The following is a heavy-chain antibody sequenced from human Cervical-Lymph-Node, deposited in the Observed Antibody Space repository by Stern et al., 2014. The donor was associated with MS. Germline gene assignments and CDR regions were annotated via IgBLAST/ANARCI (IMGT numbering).Heavy chain of an antibody. CDR2: ISSSSSTI. CDR1: GFTFSSYS. V-gene: IGHV3-48*02. D-gene: IGHD1-26*01. CDR3: AKAGGGSYYVYFQH. Sequence: VQLEESGGGLVQPGGSLRLSCAASGFTFSSYSMNWVRQAPGKGLEWVSYISSSSSTINYADSVKGRFTISRDNAKNSLYLQMNSLRDEDTAVYYCAKAGGGSYYVYFQHWGQGTLVTVSS. J-gene: IGHJ1*01.